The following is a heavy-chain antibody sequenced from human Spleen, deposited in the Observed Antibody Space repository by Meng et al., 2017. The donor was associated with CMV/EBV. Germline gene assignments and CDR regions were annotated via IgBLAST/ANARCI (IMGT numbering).Heavy chain of an antibody. D-gene: IGHD2-2*01. CDR2: ISSSSSYI. J-gene: IGHJ5*02. CDR1: GFTFSDYY. Sequence: LSLTCAASGFTFSDYYMSWIRQAPGKGLEWVSSISSSSSYIYYADSVKGRFTISRDNAKNSLYLQMNSLRAEDTAVYYCARGRGDIVVVPAATYNWFDPWGQGTLVTVSS. CDR3: ARGRGDIVVVPAATYNWFDP. V-gene: IGHV3-11*06.